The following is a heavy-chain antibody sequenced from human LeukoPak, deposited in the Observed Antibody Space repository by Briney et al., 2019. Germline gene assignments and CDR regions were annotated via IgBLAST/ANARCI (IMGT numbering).Heavy chain of an antibody. CDR3: ARESDDFWSGYRDY. CDR1: NDSISSGDYY. J-gene: IGHJ4*02. D-gene: IGHD3-3*01. CDR2: IFHRGGT. Sequence: SETLSLTCTVSNDSISSGDYYWNWIRQPPGKGLEWIGYIFHRGGTSYNPSLKSRILFSVDTSQNQFSLKLNSVTAADTAVYYCARESDDFWSGYRDYWGQGTLVTVSS. V-gene: IGHV4-30-4*01.